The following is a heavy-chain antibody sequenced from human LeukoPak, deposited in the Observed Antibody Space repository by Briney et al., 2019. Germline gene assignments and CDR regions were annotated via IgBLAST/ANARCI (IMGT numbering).Heavy chain of an antibody. Sequence: GASVKVSCKASGYTFTGYYMHWVRQAPGQGLEWMEWINPNSGGTNYAQKFQGRVTMTRDTSISTAYMELSRLRSDDTAVYYCARDSSGWYGSYDYWGQGTLVTVSS. J-gene: IGHJ4*02. D-gene: IGHD6-19*01. CDR3: ARDSSGWYGSYDY. CDR1: GYTFTGYY. V-gene: IGHV1-2*02. CDR2: INPNSGGT.